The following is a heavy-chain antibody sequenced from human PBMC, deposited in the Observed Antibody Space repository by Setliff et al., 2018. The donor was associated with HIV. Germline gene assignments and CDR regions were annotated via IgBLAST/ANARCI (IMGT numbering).Heavy chain of an antibody. D-gene: IGHD3-22*01. V-gene: IGHV4-34*01. CDR3: ASRRQGMIAVVIDAYFDY. CDR1: GASLNGYF. J-gene: IGHJ4*02. CDR2: INQGAIT. Sequence: TSETLSLTCALKGASLNGYFWSWIRQAPGERLEWIGEINQGAITHLNPSLESRVSISVDTSKTQFSLTLSSVTAADTAVYYCASRRQGMIAVVIDAYFDYWGQGTLVTVSS.